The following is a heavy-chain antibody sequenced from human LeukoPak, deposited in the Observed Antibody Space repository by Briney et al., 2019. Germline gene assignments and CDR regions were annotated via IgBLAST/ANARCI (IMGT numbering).Heavy chain of an antibody. D-gene: IGHD3-10*01. Sequence: GGSPRLSCAAPGFSFSDNYMDWVRQAPGKGLEWVGRIRNKANSYTTDYAASVRGRFTISRDDSKNSLYLEMNSLKTEDTAVYYCAREYYSRLDYWGQGTLVTVSS. CDR3: AREYYSRLDY. V-gene: IGHV3-72*01. CDR2: IRNKANSYTT. CDR1: GFSFSDNY. J-gene: IGHJ4*02.